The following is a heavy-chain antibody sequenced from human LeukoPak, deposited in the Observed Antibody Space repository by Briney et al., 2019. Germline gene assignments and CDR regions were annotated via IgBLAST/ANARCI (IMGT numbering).Heavy chain of an antibody. CDR2: ISGSGDST. D-gene: IGHD3-16*01. V-gene: IGHV3-23*01. J-gene: IGHJ1*01. CDR1: GFTFGGYA. Sequence: GGSLRLSCAASGFTFGGYAMSWVRQAPGKGREGVSAISGSGDSTYYADSVKGRVTVSRDNSKNTLYLQMNSLRAEDNGVYYCAKEGGANGKLQPWGQGTLVTVSS. CDR3: AKEGGANGKLQP.